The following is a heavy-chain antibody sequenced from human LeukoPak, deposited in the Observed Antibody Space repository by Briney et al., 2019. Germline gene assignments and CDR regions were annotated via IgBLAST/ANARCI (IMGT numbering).Heavy chain of an antibody. D-gene: IGHD3-3*01. CDR3: ARRYDFWSGYSTAFDY. CDR2: INPNTGGT. Sequence: ASVKDSCKASGYTFTGYYIHWVRQAPGQGLEWMGFINPNTGGTSYAQKFQARVTMIRDTSISTAYTELSGLRSDDTAVYYCARRYDFWSGYSTAFDYWGQGTLVTVSS. CDR1: GYTFTGYY. J-gene: IGHJ4*02. V-gene: IGHV1-2*02.